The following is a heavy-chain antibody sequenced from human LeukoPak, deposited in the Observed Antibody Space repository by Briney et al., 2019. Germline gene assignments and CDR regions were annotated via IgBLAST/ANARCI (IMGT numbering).Heavy chain of an antibody. CDR2: INHSGST. CDR1: GGSFSGYY. V-gene: IGHV4-34*01. CDR3: ARELSSTSYYDY. D-gene: IGHD2-2*01. J-gene: IGHJ4*02. Sequence: SETLSLTCGVYGGSFSGYYWSWIRQPPGKGLEWIGEINHSGSTNYNPSLKSRVTISVDTSKNQFSLKLSSVTAADTAVYYCARELSSTSYYDYWGQGTLVTVSS.